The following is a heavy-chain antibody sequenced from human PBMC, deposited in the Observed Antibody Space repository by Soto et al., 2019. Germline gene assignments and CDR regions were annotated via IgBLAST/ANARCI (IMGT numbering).Heavy chain of an antibody. CDR3: ARDAYYYDTRGYYLLHI. CDR2: IVVGSGST. V-gene: IGHV1-58*02. D-gene: IGHD3-22*01. CDR1: GYTFTSYA. Sequence: GPQVKVSCKTSGYTFTSYAMNWVRQARGQRHEWIGWIVVGSGSTNYLQKFQETVTITRDMSTSTAYMELSSLRFEETAVYYCARDAYYYDTRGYYLLHIWGQGTLVTVSS. J-gene: IGHJ4*02.